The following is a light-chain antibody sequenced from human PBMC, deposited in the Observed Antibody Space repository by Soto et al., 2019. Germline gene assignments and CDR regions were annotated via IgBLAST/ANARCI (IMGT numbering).Light chain of an antibody. CDR3: QQSYSSSPIT. Sequence: DIQLAQSPSSLSASVGDRVTITCRASETISTFLNWYQHKPGKAPKLLISAASRLQSGAPPRFSGSGSGTDFTLTINSLRPEDFASYYCQQSYSSSPITFGPGTRLEIK. CDR2: AAS. CDR1: ETISTF. V-gene: IGKV1-39*01. J-gene: IGKJ5*01.